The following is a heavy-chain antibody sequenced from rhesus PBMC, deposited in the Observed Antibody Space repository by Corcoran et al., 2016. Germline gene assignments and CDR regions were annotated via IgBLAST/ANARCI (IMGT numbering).Heavy chain of an antibody. J-gene: IGHJ1*01. CDR1: GGSISSSY. CDR3: ASEPGIEYCTTTYCSSGYFEV. Sequence: QVQLQESGPGLVKPSETLSVTCAVSGGSISSSYWSWIRQAPGKGLGWMGYIYGSGSSTNYNPSLKSRVTLSVDTSKNQLSLKLSSVTAADTAVYYCASEPGIEYCTTTYCSSGYFEVWGQGALVTVSS. V-gene: IGHV4-169*02. D-gene: IGHD2-15*01. CDR2: IYGSGSST.